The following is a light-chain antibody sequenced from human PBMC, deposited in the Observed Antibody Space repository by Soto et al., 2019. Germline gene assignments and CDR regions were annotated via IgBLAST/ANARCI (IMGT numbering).Light chain of an antibody. V-gene: IGLV1-47*01. Sequence: QSVLTQPPSASGTPGQRVTISCSGSSSNIRSNYVYWYQQLPGTAPKLLIYRNNQRPSGVPDRFSGSKSGTSASLAISGLRSEDEADYYCAAWDDSLGGVFGTGTKLTVL. J-gene: IGLJ1*01. CDR2: RNN. CDR3: AAWDDSLGGV. CDR1: SSNIRSNY.